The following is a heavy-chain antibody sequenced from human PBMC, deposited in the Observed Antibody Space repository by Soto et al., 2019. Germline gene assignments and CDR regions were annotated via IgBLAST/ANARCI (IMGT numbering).Heavy chain of an antibody. D-gene: IGHD3-9*01. V-gene: IGHV1-58*01. CDR3: AAQYYDILTGYYEYYYYGMDV. Sequence: GASVKVSCKASGFTFTSSAVQWVRQARGQRLEWIGWIVVGSGNTNYAQKFQERVTITRDMSTSTAYMELSSLRSEDTAVYYCAAQYYDILTGYYEYYYYGMDVWGQGTTVTVSS. CDR2: IVVGSGNT. J-gene: IGHJ6*02. CDR1: GFTFTSSA.